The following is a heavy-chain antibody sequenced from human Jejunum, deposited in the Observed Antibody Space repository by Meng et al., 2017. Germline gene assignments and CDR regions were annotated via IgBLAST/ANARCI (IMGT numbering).Heavy chain of an antibody. J-gene: IGHJ4*02. CDR2: IHPSGST. CDR3: TRGTDRAKSGDY. V-gene: IGHV4-34*01. Sequence: QVLLLRGGAGLLKPSETRSLTCAVYGGSSSGFYFSWIRQPPGKGLEWIGEIHPSGSTDYNPSLKSRLTISLDTSKNQFSLSLNSATAADTGIYYCTRGTDRAKSGDYWGQGTLVTVSS. D-gene: IGHD1-14*01. CDR1: GGSSSGFY.